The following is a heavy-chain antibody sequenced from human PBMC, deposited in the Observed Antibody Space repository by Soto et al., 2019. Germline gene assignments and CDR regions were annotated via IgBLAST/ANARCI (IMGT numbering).Heavy chain of an antibody. CDR2: IYHSGST. V-gene: IGHV4-30-2*01. Sequence: SETLSLTCAVSGGSISSGGYSWSWIRQPPGKGLEWIGYIYHSGSTYYNPSLKSRVTISVDRSKNQFSLKLSSVTASDTAVYYCARVPDRWGQGTLVTVSS. CDR1: GGSISSGGYS. J-gene: IGHJ5*02. CDR3: ARVPDR. D-gene: IGHD2-2*01.